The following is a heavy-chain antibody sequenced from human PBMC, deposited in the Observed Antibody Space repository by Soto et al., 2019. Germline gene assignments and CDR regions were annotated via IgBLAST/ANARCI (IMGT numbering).Heavy chain of an antibody. J-gene: IGHJ4*02. CDR1: GFTFNLLA. CDR3: VPFHFDCLDY. CDR2: IDYSSTYR. D-gene: IGHD2-15*01. Sequence: PRLSFAASGFTFNLLAMHWVRQAPGKGLEWVSSIDYSSTYRYYSDSVRGRFNISRDNAKSSLYLQMNSLRAEDTAVYYCVPFHFDCLDYWRQGTLVTVSS. V-gene: IGHV3-21*01.